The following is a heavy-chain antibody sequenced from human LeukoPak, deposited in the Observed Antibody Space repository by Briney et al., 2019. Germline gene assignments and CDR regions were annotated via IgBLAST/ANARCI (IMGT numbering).Heavy chain of an antibody. V-gene: IGHV3-43*02. CDR2: INGAGDIT. CDR1: GFTFDDYA. Sequence: SGGSLRLSCAASGFTFDDYAMHWVRQPPGKRLEWVSLINGAGDITYYADSVKGRFTISRDSSKNSLYLQLNSLRTEDSAFYYCAKGILTVKGWFAPWGQGTLVTVSS. CDR3: AKGILTVKGWFAP. D-gene: IGHD4-17*01. J-gene: IGHJ5*02.